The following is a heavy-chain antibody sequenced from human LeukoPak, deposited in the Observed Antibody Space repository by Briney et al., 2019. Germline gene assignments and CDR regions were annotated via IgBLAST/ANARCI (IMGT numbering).Heavy chain of an antibody. CDR3: ASRHYDILTGYPSLLFDF. D-gene: IGHD3-9*01. Sequence: SETLSLTCTVSGGSISSSSYYWGWIRQPPGKGLEWIGSIYYSGSTYYNPSLKSRVTISVDTSKNQFSLKLSSVTAADTAVYYCASRHYDILTGYPSLLFDFWGQGGLVTVSS. CDR1: GGSISSSSYY. CDR2: IYYSGST. J-gene: IGHJ4*02. V-gene: IGHV4-39*07.